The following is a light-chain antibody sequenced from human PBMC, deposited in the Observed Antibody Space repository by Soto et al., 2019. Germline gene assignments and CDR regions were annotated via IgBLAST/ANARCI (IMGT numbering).Light chain of an antibody. V-gene: IGKV3D-20*01. CDR1: RCLANNY. Sequence: VLTQSPATLSLSPGERATLSCGASRCLANNYLTWHQHRPGLAPRLLIYDASTRAAGIPDRFSGSGSGTDFTLTISRLEPEDFAVYYCQHYGSSPPEVTFGRGTKVEIK. J-gene: IGKJ4*01. CDR3: QHYGSSPPEVT. CDR2: DAS.